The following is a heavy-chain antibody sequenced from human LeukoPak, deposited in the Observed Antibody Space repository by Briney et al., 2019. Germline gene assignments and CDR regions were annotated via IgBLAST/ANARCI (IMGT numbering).Heavy chain of an antibody. CDR2: INSNSGGT. D-gene: IGHD6-6*01. V-gene: IGHV1-2*02. CDR3: ARTSIAARRVDFDY. CDR1: GYTFTDYY. Sequence: AASVRVSXKTSGYTFTDYYMHWMRQAPGQGLEWMGWINSNSGGTSYAQTFQGRVTLTRDTPTRTAFMELNRLTSDDTAAYYCARTSIAARRVDFDYWGQGTVVTVSS. J-gene: IGHJ4*02.